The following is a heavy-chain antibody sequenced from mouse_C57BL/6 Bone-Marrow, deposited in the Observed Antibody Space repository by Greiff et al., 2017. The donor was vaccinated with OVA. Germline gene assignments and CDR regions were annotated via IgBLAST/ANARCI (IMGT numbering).Heavy chain of an antibody. J-gene: IGHJ3*01. D-gene: IGHD2-4*01. Sequence: VQLQQSGAELVRPGASVTLSCKASGYTFTDYEMHWVKQTPVHGLEWIGAIDPETGGTAYNQKFKGKAILTADKSSSTAYMELRSLTSEDSAVYYCTEDDYDGCAYWGQGTLVTVSA. CDR3: TEDDYDGCAY. V-gene: IGHV1-15*01. CDR2: IDPETGGT. CDR1: GYTFTDYE.